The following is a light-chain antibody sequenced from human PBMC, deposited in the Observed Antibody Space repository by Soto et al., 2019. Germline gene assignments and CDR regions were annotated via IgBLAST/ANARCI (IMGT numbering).Light chain of an antibody. Sequence: QSVLTQPPSASGTPGQRVTISCSGSTSNIGINSVFWYQHLPGTAPKLLIYRSNQRASGVPDRVSASRSGTSASLAISGRRSEDEADYYCAAWDDSLSGQVFGGGTKLTVL. J-gene: IGLJ3*02. CDR3: AAWDDSLSGQV. V-gene: IGLV1-47*01. CDR1: TSNIGINS. CDR2: RSN.